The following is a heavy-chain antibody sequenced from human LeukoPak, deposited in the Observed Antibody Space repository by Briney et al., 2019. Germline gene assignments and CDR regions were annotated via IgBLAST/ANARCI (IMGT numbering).Heavy chain of an antibody. CDR3: VRASLLLGLVGYYFDS. J-gene: IGHJ4*02. CDR1: GYSFSSHD. V-gene: IGHV1-8*01. Sequence: ASVKVSCKASGYSFSSHDINWVRQATGQGLGWMGWMNPKSGNTDHAQKFQGRVTMSRNTSISVAYLELSSLRSEDTAVYFCVRASLLLGLVGYYFDSWGQGTPVTVFS. D-gene: IGHD1-26*01. CDR2: MNPKSGNT.